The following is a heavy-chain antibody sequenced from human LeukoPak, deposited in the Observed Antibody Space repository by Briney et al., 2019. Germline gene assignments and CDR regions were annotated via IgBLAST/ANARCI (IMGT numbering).Heavy chain of an antibody. J-gene: IGHJ4*02. CDR1: RGSISSYY. CDR2: IYYNGST. Sequence: PSETLSLTCTVSRGSISSYYWTWIRQPPGKGLEWIGYIYYNGSTNYNPSLKSRVTISVDASKNQFSLKLTSVTAADTAVYYCARQSRGIAVAGLDYWGQGTLVTVSS. V-gene: IGHV4-59*08. D-gene: IGHD6-19*01. CDR3: ARQSRGIAVAGLDY.